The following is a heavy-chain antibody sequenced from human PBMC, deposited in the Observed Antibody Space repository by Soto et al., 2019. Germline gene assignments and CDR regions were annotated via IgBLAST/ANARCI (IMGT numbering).Heavy chain of an antibody. CDR1: GFIFDDYA. CDR2: ISWDATRI. Sequence: GWSLRLSCAASGFIFDDYAMYWVRQAPGKGLEWVSLISWDATRIYYADSVKGRFTISRDNAKNSLYLQMNSLRDEDTAVYYCARDKFIGSYYIRGVTYIFDSWGQGTQVTVSS. J-gene: IGHJ4*02. D-gene: IGHD3-10*02. CDR3: ARDKFIGSYYIRGVTYIFDS. V-gene: IGHV3-43D*04.